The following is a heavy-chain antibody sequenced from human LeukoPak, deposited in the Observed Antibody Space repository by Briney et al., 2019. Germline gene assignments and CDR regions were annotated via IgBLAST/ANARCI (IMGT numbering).Heavy chain of an antibody. J-gene: IGHJ4*02. Sequence: PGGSLRLSCAASGFTFSSYAMSWVRQAPGKGLEWVSAISGSGGSTYYADSVKGRFTISRDNSKNTLYLQMNSLRAEDTAVYYCARDCWATYYYDSSGYCPFDYWAREPWSPSPQ. V-gene: IGHV3-23*01. CDR1: GFTFSSYA. CDR2: ISGSGGST. D-gene: IGHD3-22*01. CDR3: ARDCWATYYYDSSGYCPFDY.